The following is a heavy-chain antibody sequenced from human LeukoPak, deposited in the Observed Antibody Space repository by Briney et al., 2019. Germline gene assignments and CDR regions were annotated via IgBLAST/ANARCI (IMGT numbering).Heavy chain of an antibody. Sequence: GESLKISCQGYGYSFTSYWIGWVRQMPGKGLGWMGIIYPGDSDTRYSPSFQGQVTISADKSTSTAYLQWSSLKASDTAMYYCARLPRQLLWFGELFYFDYWGQGTLVTVSS. D-gene: IGHD3-10*01. V-gene: IGHV5-51*01. CDR2: IYPGDSDT. CDR1: GYSFTSYW. J-gene: IGHJ4*02. CDR3: ARLPRQLLWFGELFYFDY.